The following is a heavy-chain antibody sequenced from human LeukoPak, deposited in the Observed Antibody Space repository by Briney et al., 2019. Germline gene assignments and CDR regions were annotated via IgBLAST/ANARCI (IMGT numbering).Heavy chain of an antibody. CDR1: GFTFTIYA. CDR3: ARSLRGSYLNSGSSSLYFYHYHMDV. J-gene: IGHJ6*03. V-gene: IGHV3-30*15. D-gene: IGHD6-25*01. CDR2: ISFDGTDT. Sequence: PGGSLRLSCTASGFTFTIYAMHWVRQAPGKGLEWVAMISFDGTDTDYANSVKGRFTISRDSSNNTVFLQMSSLSAEDTAVYFCARSLRGSYLNSGSSSLYFYHYHMDVWGTGTTVAVSS.